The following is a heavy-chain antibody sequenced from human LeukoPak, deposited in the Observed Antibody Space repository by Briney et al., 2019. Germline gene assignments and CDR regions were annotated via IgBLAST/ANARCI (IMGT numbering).Heavy chain of an antibody. J-gene: IGHJ4*02. Sequence: SETLSLTCTVSGGSISSGGYYWSWIRQPPGKGLEWIGYIYHSGSTYYNPSLKSRVTISVDRSKNQFSLKLSSVTAADTAVYYCAGRGSGSPFDYWGQGTLVTISS. V-gene: IGHV4-30-2*01. CDR3: AGRGSGSPFDY. CDR1: GGSISSGGYY. D-gene: IGHD1-26*01. CDR2: IYHSGST.